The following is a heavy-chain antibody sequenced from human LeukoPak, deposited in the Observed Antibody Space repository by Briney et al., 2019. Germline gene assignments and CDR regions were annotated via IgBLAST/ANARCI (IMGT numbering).Heavy chain of an antibody. Sequence: GGSLRLSCSASGFTFSSYAMHWVRQAPGKGLEYVSLISSNGGTTYYADSVKGRFTISRDNSKDTLYLQMSSLRADDTAVYYCVKGRVPTAMVTGFDSWGQGTLVTVSS. CDR2: ISSNGGTT. CDR3: VKGRVPTAMVTGFDS. CDR1: GFTFSSYA. D-gene: IGHD5-18*01. V-gene: IGHV3-64D*09. J-gene: IGHJ4*02.